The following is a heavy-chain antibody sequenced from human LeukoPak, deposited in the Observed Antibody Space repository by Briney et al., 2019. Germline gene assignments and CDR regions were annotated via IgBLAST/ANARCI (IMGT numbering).Heavy chain of an antibody. D-gene: IGHD6-19*01. J-gene: IGHJ4*02. Sequence: PGGSLRLSCAASGLTCSSYGMHWFRQAPGKGLEWVAYIRYDGRNKYYADSVKGRFTISRDNSKNTLYLQMNSLRAEDTAVYYCARIPRSGWLFDYWGQGTLVTVSS. CDR3: ARIPRSGWLFDY. CDR1: GLTCSSYG. V-gene: IGHV3-30*02. CDR2: IRYDGRNK.